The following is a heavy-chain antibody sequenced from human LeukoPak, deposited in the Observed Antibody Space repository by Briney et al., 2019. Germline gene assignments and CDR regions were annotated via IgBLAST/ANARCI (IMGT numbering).Heavy chain of an antibody. D-gene: IGHD3-10*01. CDR2: IIPIFGTA. Sequence: GASVKVSCKASGGTFSSYAISWVRQAPGQGLEWMGGIIPIFGTANYAQKFQDRVTITADESTGTAYMELTSLRSEDTAVYYCARGAVRGLIRNNWFDPWGQGTLVTVSS. V-gene: IGHV1-69*13. J-gene: IGHJ5*02. CDR3: ARGAVRGLIRNNWFDP. CDR1: GGTFSSYA.